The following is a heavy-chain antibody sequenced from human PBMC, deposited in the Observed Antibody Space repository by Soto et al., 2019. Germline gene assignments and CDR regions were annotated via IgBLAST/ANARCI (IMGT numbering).Heavy chain of an antibody. CDR2: IRNRANSYTT. Sequence: PGGSLRLSCAASGFTFSDHAMDWLRQSPGTGLEWAGRIRNRANSYTTEYAASVKGRFTISRDDSKNSVYLQMNSLKTEDTAVYYCARSPAGLAPRDIWGQGTMVTVSS. CDR1: GFTFSDHA. J-gene: IGHJ3*02. V-gene: IGHV3-72*01. CDR3: ARSPAGLAPRDI. D-gene: IGHD6-25*01.